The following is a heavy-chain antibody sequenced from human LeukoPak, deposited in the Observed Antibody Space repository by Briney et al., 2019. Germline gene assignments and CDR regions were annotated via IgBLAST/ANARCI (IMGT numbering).Heavy chain of an antibody. V-gene: IGHV5-51*01. J-gene: IGHJ6*02. CDR2: IYPGDSDT. Sequence: GESLKISCKGSEYSFTTYWIAWVRQMPGKGLEWMGIIYPGDSDTRYSPSFQGQVTISADKSISTAYLQWSSLKASDTAMYYCARHGPRKEMATISYYYGMDVWGQGTTVTVSS. D-gene: IGHD5-24*01. CDR1: EYSFTTYW. CDR3: ARHGPRKEMATISYYYGMDV.